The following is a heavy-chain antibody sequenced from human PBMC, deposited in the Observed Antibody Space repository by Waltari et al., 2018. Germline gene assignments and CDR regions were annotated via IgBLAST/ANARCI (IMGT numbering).Heavy chain of an antibody. J-gene: IGHJ4*02. V-gene: IGHV4-38-2*02. Sequence: QVQLQESGPGLVKPSETLSLTCTVSGYSISSGYYWGWIRQLPGKGLEWIGSIYHSGSPYYNPASKSRVTISVDTSKNQFSLKRGSVTAADTAVYYCARYPPEYSSSSGDYWGQGTLVTVSS. CDR3: ARYPPEYSSSSGDY. D-gene: IGHD6-6*01. CDR2: IYHSGSP. CDR1: GYSISSGYY.